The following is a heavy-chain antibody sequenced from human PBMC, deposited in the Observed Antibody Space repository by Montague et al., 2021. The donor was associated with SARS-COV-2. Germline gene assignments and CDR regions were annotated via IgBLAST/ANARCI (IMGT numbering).Heavy chain of an antibody. J-gene: IGHJ5*02. Sequence: SETLSLTCTVSAGAIRDTDYFWGWIRQPPGKGLEWIGSIYYSGTTXHNPSLKSRVTISVDTSKNQFSLKLSSVTAADTAVYFCARHRDNLGSLNWFAPWGQGTLVTVSS. CDR3: ARHRDNLGSLNWFAP. D-gene: IGHD3-16*01. CDR1: AGAIRDTDYF. V-gene: IGHV4-39*01. CDR2: IYYSGTT.